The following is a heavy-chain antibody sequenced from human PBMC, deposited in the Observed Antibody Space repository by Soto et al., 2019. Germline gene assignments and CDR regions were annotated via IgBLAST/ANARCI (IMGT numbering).Heavy chain of an antibody. CDR3: AADRVVVTAATEPYYYYYYMDV. CDR1: VLTFTSSS. Sequence: SVKVSCKASVLTFTSSSMQWLRQPRGQRLEWIGWIVVGSGNTNYAQKFEERVTITRDMCTSTAYMELSSLRSEDTAVYYCAADRVVVTAATEPYYYYYYMDVWGKGTTVNVSS. CDR2: IVVGSGNT. J-gene: IGHJ6*03. V-gene: IGHV1-58*02. D-gene: IGHD2-2*01.